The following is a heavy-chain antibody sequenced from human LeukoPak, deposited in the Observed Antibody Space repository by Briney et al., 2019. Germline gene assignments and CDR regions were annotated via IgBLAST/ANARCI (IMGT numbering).Heavy chain of an antibody. J-gene: IGHJ4*02. Sequence: SETLSLTCAVYGGSFSTYYWSWIRQPPGKGLEWIGEINHSGFTNYNPSLKSRVTISVDTSKNQFSLTLSSVTAADTVVYYCASRPQGSRVAVAGTTTTLFDYWGQGTLVTVSS. CDR1: GGSFSTYY. D-gene: IGHD6-19*01. CDR2: INHSGFT. V-gene: IGHV4-34*01. CDR3: ASRPQGSRVAVAGTTTTLFDY.